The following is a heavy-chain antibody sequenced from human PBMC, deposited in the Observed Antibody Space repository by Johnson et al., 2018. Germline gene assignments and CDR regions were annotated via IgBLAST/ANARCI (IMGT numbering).Heavy chain of an antibody. CDR1: GFTFSSYS. Sequence: VQLQQSGGGLVKPGGSLRLSCAASGFTFSSYSMNWVRQAPGKGLEWVSSISSSSSYIYYADSVKGRFTISRDNAKNSLYLQMNSLRAEDTAVYYCARAVGATGYGMDVWGQGTTVTVSS. J-gene: IGHJ6*02. CDR2: ISSSSSYI. CDR3: ARAVGATGYGMDV. V-gene: IGHV3-21*01. D-gene: IGHD1-26*01.